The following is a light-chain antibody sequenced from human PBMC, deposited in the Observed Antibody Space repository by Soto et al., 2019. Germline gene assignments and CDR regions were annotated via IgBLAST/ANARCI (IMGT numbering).Light chain of an antibody. CDR3: CSYAGSSTFDVV. CDR2: EVS. Sequence: QSALTQPASVSGSPGQSITISCSGTSNDVGTYNLVSWYQHRPGKPPKLIIYEVSRRPSGVSNRFSGSKSGSTASLTISGLQAEDEAHYYCCSYAGSSTFDVVFGGGTKVTVL. V-gene: IGLV2-23*02. CDR1: SNDVGTYNL. J-gene: IGLJ2*01.